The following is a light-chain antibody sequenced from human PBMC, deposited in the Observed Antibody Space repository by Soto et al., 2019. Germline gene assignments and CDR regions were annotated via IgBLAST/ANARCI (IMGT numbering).Light chain of an antibody. Sequence: QSVLPQPPSVSGAPGQRVTISCTGSSSNIGAGYDVHWYQQLPGTAPKLLIYGNSNRPSGVPDRCSGSKSGTSASLAITGLQAEDEAYYYCQSYDSSLSGFYVFGTGTKVTVL. CDR3: QSYDSSLSGFYV. J-gene: IGLJ1*01. V-gene: IGLV1-40*01. CDR1: SSNIGAGYD. CDR2: GNS.